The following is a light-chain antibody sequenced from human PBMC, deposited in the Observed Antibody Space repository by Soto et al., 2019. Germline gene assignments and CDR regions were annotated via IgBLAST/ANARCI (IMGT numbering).Light chain of an antibody. CDR2: GAS. Sequence: ELVLTQSPGTLSLSPRERATLSCRANESVRHNSLAWYQQQPGQPPRLLLFGASSRATGIPDRITGIGSGADFSLTISRLEPADFAVYFCHHYGYGADTFGQGTKLEIK. CDR3: HHYGYGADT. V-gene: IGKV3-20*01. J-gene: IGKJ2*01. CDR1: ESVRHNS.